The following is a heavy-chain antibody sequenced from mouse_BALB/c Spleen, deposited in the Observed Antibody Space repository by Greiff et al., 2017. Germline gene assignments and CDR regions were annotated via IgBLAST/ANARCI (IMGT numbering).Heavy chain of an antibody. V-gene: IGHV5-6-3*01. CDR1: GFTFSSYG. D-gene: IGHD2-3*01. J-gene: IGHJ3*01. CDR3: ARGYSMIAAWEKTYAY. CDR2: INCNGGST. Sequence: EVKLMESGGGLVQPGGSLKLSCAASGFTFSSYGMSWVRQTPDKRLELVATINCNGGSTYYPDSVKGRFTISRDNAKTTLYLQMSSLKSEDTAMCNCARGYSMIAAWEKTYAYWGQGTLVTVSA.